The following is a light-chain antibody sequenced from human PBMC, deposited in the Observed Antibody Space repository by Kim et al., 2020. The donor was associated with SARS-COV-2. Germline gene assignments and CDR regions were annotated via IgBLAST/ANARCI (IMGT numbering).Light chain of an antibody. J-gene: IGLJ1*01. CDR3: QAWDSSTHNYV. CDR1: KLGDKY. Sequence: SYELTQPPSVSVSPGQTASITCSGYKLGDKYVSWYQQKPGQSPVVVFYQDNQRPSGIPERFSSSNSGNTATLTISGTQAMDEADYYCQAWDSSTHNYVFGAGTKVTVL. V-gene: IGLV3-1*01. CDR2: QDN.